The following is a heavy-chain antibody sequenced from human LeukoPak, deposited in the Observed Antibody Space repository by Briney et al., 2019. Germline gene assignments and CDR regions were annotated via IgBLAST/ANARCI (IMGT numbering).Heavy chain of an antibody. D-gene: IGHD6-19*01. CDR2: IVVGSGNT. CDR1: GFTFTSSA. Sequence: SVKVSCKASGFTFTSSAVQWVRQARGQRLEWIGWIVVGSGNTNYAQKFQERVTITRDMSTSTAYMELSSVRSEDTAVYYCAAHLNIAVALYWGQGTLVTVSS. J-gene: IGHJ4*02. V-gene: IGHV1-58*01. CDR3: AAHLNIAVALY.